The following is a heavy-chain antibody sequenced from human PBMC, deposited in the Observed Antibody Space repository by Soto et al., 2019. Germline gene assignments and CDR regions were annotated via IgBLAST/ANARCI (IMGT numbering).Heavy chain of an antibody. J-gene: IGHJ3*02. Sequence: QVQLVQSGAEVKKPGASVKVSCKASGYTFTSYGIGWVRQAPGQGLEWMGWISAYSGNTNYAQKLQCRLTMTTDTSTSAAYMELSSLGSDDTAVYYCARRVAVSGTDAFDSWGQGTMVTVSS. CDR3: ARRVAVSGTDAFDS. V-gene: IGHV1-18*01. D-gene: IGHD6-19*01. CDR1: GYTFTSYG. CDR2: ISAYSGNT.